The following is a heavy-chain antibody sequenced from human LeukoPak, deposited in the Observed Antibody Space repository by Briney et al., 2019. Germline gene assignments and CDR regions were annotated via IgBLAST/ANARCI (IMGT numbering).Heavy chain of an antibody. J-gene: IGHJ5*02. Sequence: ASVKVSCKASGYTFTSYYMHWVRQAPGQGLEWMGIINPSGGSTSYAQKFQGRVTMTRDTSTSTVYMELRSLRSDDTAVYYCARDRTELRYFDPSWFDPWGQGTLVTVSS. D-gene: IGHD3-9*01. CDR2: INPSGGST. CDR1: GYTFTSYY. CDR3: ARDRTELRYFDPSWFDP. V-gene: IGHV1-46*01.